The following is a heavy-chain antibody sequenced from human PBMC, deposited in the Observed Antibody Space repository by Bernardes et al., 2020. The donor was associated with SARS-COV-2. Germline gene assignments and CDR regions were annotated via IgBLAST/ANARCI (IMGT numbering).Heavy chain of an antibody. J-gene: IGHJ6*02. V-gene: IGHV3-49*03. CDR3: TRGYSSYTYSYYGMDV. CDR1: GSTYDYA. Sequence: GGSLRLSCTASGSTYDYAMSWFRQAPGKGLEWVGFIRRQAYGGTTEYAASVKGRFTISRDDSKSIAYLQMNSLKTEDTAVYYCTRGYSSYTYSYYGMDVWGQGTTVTVSS. D-gene: IGHD5-12*01. CDR2: IRRQAYGGTT.